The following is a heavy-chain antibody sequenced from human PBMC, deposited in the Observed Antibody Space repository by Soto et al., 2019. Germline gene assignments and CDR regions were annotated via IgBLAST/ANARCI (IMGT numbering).Heavy chain of an antibody. CDR3: ARARIVVAKGYYYYGMDV. CDR2: IYYSGST. D-gene: IGHD3-22*01. CDR1: GGSISSGDYY. J-gene: IGHJ6*02. V-gene: IGHV4-30-4*02. Sequence: PSDTLSLTRTVSGGSISSGDYYWSWIRQPPGKGLEWIGYIYYSGSTYYNPSLKSRVTISVDTSKNQFSLKLSSVTAADTAVYYCARARIVVAKGYYYYGMDVWGQGTTVTVSS.